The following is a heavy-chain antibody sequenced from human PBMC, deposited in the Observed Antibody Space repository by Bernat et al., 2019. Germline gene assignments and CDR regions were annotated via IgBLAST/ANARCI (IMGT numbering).Heavy chain of an antibody. Sequence: EVQLVESGGDLVQPGGSLILSCAASGFTFSSYWMTWVRQSPGKGLEWVANIKQDGSEKYYVESVKGRFTISRDNAKNSLYLQMNSLRAEDTAVYYCAREMSGYVEGDAFDIWGQGTMVTVSS. D-gene: IGHD5-12*01. CDR1: GFTFSSYW. CDR3: AREMSGYVEGDAFDI. J-gene: IGHJ3*02. V-gene: IGHV3-7*03. CDR2: IKQDGSEK.